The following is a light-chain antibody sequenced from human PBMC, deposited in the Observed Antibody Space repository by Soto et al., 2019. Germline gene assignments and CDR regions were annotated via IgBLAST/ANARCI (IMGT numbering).Light chain of an antibody. CDR2: WAS. CDR1: QSVLYRSNNKNH. Sequence: DIVMTQSPDSLAVSLGERATINCKSSQSVLYRSNNKNHLAWYQQKPGQPPKLVIYWASTRESGVPDRFSGSGSGTDFTLTISRLEPEDFAVYYCQQYDSSPKTFGQGTKVEIK. V-gene: IGKV4-1*01. CDR3: QQYDSSPKT. J-gene: IGKJ1*01.